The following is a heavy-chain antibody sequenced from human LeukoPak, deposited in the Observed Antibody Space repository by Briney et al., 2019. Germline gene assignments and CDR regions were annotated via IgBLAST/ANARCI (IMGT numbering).Heavy chain of an antibody. Sequence: SETLSLTCAVYGGSFSSNYWGWVRQPPGKGLEWIGEINHGGSTTYNPPLKSRVTTSVATSKNHFSLKLSSFTATATPVYACARAVRARITGTTASVYGMDVWGQGTTVTVSS. CDR2: INHGGST. V-gene: IGHV4-34*01. CDR1: GGSFSSNY. D-gene: IGHD1-20*01. J-gene: IGHJ6*02. CDR3: ARAVRARITGTTASVYGMDV.